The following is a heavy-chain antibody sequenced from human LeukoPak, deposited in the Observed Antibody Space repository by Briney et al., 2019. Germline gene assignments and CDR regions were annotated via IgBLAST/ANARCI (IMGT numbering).Heavy chain of an antibody. J-gene: IGHJ4*02. V-gene: IGHV3-30*02. Sequence: PGGSLRLSCAASGFTFSSYGMHWVRQAPGKGLEWVAFIRYDGSNKYYADSVKGRFTISRDNSKNTLYLQMNSLRAEDTAVYYCAKDFIRDTAMSYWGQGTLVTVSS. CDR1: GFTFSSYG. D-gene: IGHD5-18*01. CDR2: IRYDGSNK. CDR3: AKDFIRDTAMSY.